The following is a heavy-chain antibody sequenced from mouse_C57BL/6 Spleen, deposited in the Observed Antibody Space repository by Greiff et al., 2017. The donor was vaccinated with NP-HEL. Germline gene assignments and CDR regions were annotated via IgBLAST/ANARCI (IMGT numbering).Heavy chain of an antibody. CDR3: ARSYPLSNFDY. CDR1: GYTFTSYW. V-gene: IGHV1-59*01. Sequence: VQLQQSGAELVRPGTSVKLSCKASGYTFTSYWMHWVKQRPGQGLEWIGVIDPSDSYTNYNQKFKGKATLTVDTSSSTAYMQLSSLTSEDSAVYYCARSYPLSNFDYWGQGTTLTVSS. D-gene: IGHD6-1*01. J-gene: IGHJ2*01. CDR2: IDPSDSYT.